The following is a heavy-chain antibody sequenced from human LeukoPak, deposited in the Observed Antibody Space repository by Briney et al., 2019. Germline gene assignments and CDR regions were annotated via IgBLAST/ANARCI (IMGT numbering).Heavy chain of an antibody. CDR3: VKGRGAFDI. Sequence: GGSLRLSCAASGFAFSSYAMNWVRQAPGKELEWVSAISGSGGSTYYADSVKGRFTISRDNSKNTLYLQMNSLRAEDTAVYYCVKGRGAFDIWGQGTMVTVSS. CDR2: ISGSGGST. J-gene: IGHJ3*02. V-gene: IGHV3-23*01. CDR1: GFAFSSYA.